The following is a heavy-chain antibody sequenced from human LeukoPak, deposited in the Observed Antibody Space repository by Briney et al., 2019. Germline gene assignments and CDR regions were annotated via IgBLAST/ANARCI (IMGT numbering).Heavy chain of an antibody. J-gene: IGHJ6*02. Sequence: ASVKVSCKASGYTFTGYYMHWVRQAPGQGLEWMGWINPNSGGTNYAQKFQGWVTMTRDTSISTAYMELSRLRSDDTAVYYCARAMVDTATVGEVYYYGMDVWGQGTTVTVSS. V-gene: IGHV1-2*04. D-gene: IGHD5-18*01. CDR3: ARAMVDTATVGEVYYYGMDV. CDR2: INPNSGGT. CDR1: GYTFTGYY.